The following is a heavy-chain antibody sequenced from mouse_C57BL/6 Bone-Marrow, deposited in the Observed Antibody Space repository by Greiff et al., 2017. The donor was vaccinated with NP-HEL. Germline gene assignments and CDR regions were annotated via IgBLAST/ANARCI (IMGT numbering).Heavy chain of an antibody. V-gene: IGHV1-81*01. D-gene: IGHD2-14*01. CDR2: IYPRSGNT. CDR3: ARRGVLTWFAY. Sequence: QVQLQQSGAELARPGASVKLSCKASGYTFTSYGISWVKQRTGQGLEWIGEIYPRSGNTYYIETFKGKATLTADKSSSPAYMELRSLTSKDSAVYFCARRGVLTWFAYWGQGTLVTVSA. CDR1: GYTFTSYG. J-gene: IGHJ3*01.